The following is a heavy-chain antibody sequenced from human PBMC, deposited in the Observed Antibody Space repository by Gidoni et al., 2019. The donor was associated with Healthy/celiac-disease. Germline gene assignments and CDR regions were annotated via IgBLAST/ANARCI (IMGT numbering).Heavy chain of an antibody. J-gene: IGHJ6*02. CDR1: GFTFSSSA. D-gene: IGHD2-2*02. V-gene: IGHV3-23*04. CDR3: AKLGYCSSTSCYTNYYYGMDV. Sequence: EVQLVESGGGLVQPGGSLRLSCAASGFTFSSSAMSWVRQAPGKGLEWVSAISGSGGSTYYADSVKGRFTIARDNSKNTLYLQMNSLRAEDTAVYYCAKLGYCSSTSCYTNYYYGMDVWGQGTTVTVSS. CDR2: ISGSGGST.